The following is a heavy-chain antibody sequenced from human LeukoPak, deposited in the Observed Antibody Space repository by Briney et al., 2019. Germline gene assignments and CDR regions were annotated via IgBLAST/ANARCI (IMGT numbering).Heavy chain of an antibody. J-gene: IGHJ3*02. Sequence: GGSLRLSCAASGFTFSSYSMNWVRQAPGKGLEWVSYISSSSSTIYYADSVKGRFTISRDNAKNSLYLQMNSLRAEDTAVYYCARGTGYSYGSFSTRAFDIWGQGTMVTVSS. CDR3: ARGTGYSYGSFSTRAFDI. CDR1: GFTFSSYS. CDR2: ISSSSSTI. D-gene: IGHD5-18*01. V-gene: IGHV3-48*01.